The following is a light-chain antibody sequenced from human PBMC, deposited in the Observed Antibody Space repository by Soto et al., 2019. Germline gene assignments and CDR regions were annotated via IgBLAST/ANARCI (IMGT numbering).Light chain of an antibody. CDR3: GTWDSSLSAGV. CDR1: SSNIGNNY. V-gene: IGLV1-51*01. CDR2: DNN. Sequence: QSVLTQPPSVPAAPGQKVSISCSGSSSNIGNNYVSWYQQLPGTAPKLLIYDNNKRPSGIPDRFSGSKSGTSATLGITGLQTGDEADYYCGTWDSSLSAGVFGTGTKVTVL. J-gene: IGLJ1*01.